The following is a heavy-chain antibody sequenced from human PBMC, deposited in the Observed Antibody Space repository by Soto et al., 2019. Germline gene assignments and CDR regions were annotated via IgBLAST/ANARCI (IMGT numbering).Heavy chain of an antibody. CDR3: AHTDIRLVTMKTATFDY. V-gene: IGHV2-5*01. CDR2: IYWNDDK. Sequence: SGPTLVNPTQTLTLTCTFSGFSLSTSGVGVGWIRQPPGKALEWLALIYWNDDKRYSPSLKSRLTITKDTSKNQVILTMTNMDPVDTATYFCAHTDIRLVTMKTATFDYRGQGTLVTVSS. D-gene: IGHD3-22*01. CDR1: GFSLSTSGVG. J-gene: IGHJ4*02.